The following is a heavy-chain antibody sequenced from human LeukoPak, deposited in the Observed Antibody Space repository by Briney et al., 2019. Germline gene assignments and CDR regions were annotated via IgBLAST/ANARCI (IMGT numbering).Heavy chain of an antibody. D-gene: IGHD5-12*01. J-gene: IGHJ4*02. CDR1: GFTFTNAW. Sequence: GGSLRLSCIASGFTFTNAWMNWVRQAPGKGLEWVGRIKAKTHGGTTDYAAPVNGRFAISRDNSKNTLYLQMNSLRAEDTAVYYCAREGSGYDYPGLLDYWGQGTLVTVSS. V-gene: IGHV3-15*01. CDR2: IKAKTHGGTT. CDR3: AREGSGYDYPGLLDY.